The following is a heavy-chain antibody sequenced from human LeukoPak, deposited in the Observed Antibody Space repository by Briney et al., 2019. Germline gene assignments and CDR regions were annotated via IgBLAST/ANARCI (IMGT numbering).Heavy chain of an antibody. Sequence: TXSLTCTVSGGSISRGDYYWSWIRQPPGKGLEWIGYIYYSGSTYYNPSLKSRVTISVDTSKNQFSLKLSSVTAADTAVYYCAREGYYYDSSGSIYYFDYWGQGTLVTVSS. CDR2: IYYSGST. CDR1: GGSISRGDYY. J-gene: IGHJ4*02. CDR3: AREGYYYDSSGSIYYFDY. V-gene: IGHV4-30-4*01. D-gene: IGHD3-22*01.